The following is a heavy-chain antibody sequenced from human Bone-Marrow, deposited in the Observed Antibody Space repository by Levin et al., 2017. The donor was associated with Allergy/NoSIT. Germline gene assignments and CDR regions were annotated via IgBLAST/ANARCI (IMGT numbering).Heavy chain of an antibody. J-gene: IGHJ4*02. Sequence: PGGSLRLSCAAPGFLFSSYSMNWVRQAPGKGLEWVASISGSSTYISYADSLKGRLTVSRDNARNNLFLQIDRLRAEDSAVYYCDRDSLRATRPSYPWGQGTLVIVS. CDR2: ISGSSTYI. V-gene: IGHV3-21*06. CDR3: DRDSLRATRPSYP. CDR1: GFLFSSYS. D-gene: IGHD6-6*01.